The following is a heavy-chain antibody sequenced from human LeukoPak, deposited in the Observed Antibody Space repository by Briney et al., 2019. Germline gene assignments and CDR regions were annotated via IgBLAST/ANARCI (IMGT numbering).Heavy chain of an antibody. CDR2: IIPILDIA. J-gene: IGHJ4*02. CDR1: GGTFSSYG. CDR3: ARVGSKGGSYRINTLGY. Sequence: SVKVSCKASGGTFSSYGISWVRQAPGQGLEWMGRIIPILDIANYAQKFQGRVTITADISTRTAYMELSRLRSDDTAVYYCARVGSKGGSYRINTLGYWGQGTLVTVSS. V-gene: IGHV1-69*04. D-gene: IGHD1-26*01.